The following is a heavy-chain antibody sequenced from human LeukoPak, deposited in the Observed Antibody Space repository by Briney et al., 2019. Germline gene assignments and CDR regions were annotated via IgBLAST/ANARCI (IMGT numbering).Heavy chain of an antibody. J-gene: IGHJ4*02. D-gene: IGHD3-16*01. Sequence: PGGSLRLSCSASGFTFSDYDMNWVRQAPGKGLEWVSSISYLSSHVYYGDSVKGRFSISRDNAKNSLYLQMNSLGAEDTAIYYCGRAFPPLRTSSAGDLRGKGILVTVSS. CDR3: GRAFPPLRTSSAGDL. CDR2: ISYLSSHV. CDR1: GFTFSDYD. V-gene: IGHV3-21*01.